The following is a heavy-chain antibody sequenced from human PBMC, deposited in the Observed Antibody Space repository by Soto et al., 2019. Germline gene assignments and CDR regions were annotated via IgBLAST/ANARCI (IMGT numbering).Heavy chain of an antibody. D-gene: IGHD3-10*01. CDR3: ARGIMVRGVEFDY. Sequence: PSETLSLTCAGSGGSISSGGYSWSWIRQPPGKGLEWIGYIYHSGSTYYNPSLKSRVTISVDRSKNQFSLKLSSVTAADTAVYYCARGIMVRGVEFDYWGQGTLVTVSS. CDR1: GGSISSGGYS. CDR2: IYHSGST. J-gene: IGHJ4*02. V-gene: IGHV4-30-2*01.